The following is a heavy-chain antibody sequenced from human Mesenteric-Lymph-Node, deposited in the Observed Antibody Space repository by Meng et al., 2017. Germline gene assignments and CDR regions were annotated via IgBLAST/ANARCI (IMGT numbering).Heavy chain of an antibody. CDR1: GFSFSTYY. V-gene: IGHV1-46*04. CDR2: INPSGGTT. Sequence: ASVKVSCKASGFSFSTYYMHWVRQAPGQGLEWMGIINPSGGTTIYAQKLQGRVTVTRDSSTSTVYMELSSLRSEDTAVYYCARTFDRSGYYHESNWYFDLWGRGTLVTVSS. J-gene: IGHJ2*01. CDR3: ARTFDRSGYYHESNWYFDL. D-gene: IGHD3-22*01.